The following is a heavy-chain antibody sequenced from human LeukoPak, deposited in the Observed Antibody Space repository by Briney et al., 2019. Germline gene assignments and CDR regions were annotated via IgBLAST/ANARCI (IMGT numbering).Heavy chain of an antibody. D-gene: IGHD5-24*01. CDR2: ISGYNDNT. Sequence: GASVKVSCKASGYTFTSYAIHWVRQAPGQGLEWMGWISGYNDNTNYAQKIQGRVTMTTDTSTSTAYVELRSLRHDDTAVYYCAMCGGYNYESDAFDIWGQGTMVTVSS. J-gene: IGHJ3*02. CDR3: AMCGGYNYESDAFDI. CDR1: GYTFTSYA. V-gene: IGHV1-18*01.